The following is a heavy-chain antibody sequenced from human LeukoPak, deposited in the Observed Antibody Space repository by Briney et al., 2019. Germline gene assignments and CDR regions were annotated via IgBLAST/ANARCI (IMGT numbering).Heavy chain of an antibody. CDR2: IKQDGSEK. CDR3: ASTRPRKMGDWLFYYDY. V-gene: IGHV3-7*01. Sequence: GGSLRLSCAASGFTFSSYWMSWVRQAPGKGLEWVANIKQDGSEKYYVDSVKGRFTISRDNAKNSLYLQMNSLRSEDTAVYYCASTRPRKMGDWLFYYDYWGQGTLVTVSS. CDR1: GFTFSSYW. J-gene: IGHJ4*02. D-gene: IGHD3-9*01.